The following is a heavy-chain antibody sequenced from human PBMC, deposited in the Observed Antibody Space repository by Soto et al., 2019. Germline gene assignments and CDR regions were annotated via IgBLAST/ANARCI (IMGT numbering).Heavy chain of an antibody. J-gene: IGHJ6*02. CDR3: ASARSPYGTDYYYYGMDV. D-gene: IGHD4-17*01. CDR1: GFTFSSYS. CDR2: ISSSRSYK. Sequence: TGGSLRLSCAASGFTFSSYSMNWVRQAPGKGLEWVSPISSSRSYKNYADSVKGRFTISRDNAKNTLYLQMNSLRAEDTAAYYCASARSPYGTDYYYYGMDVWGQGTTVTVSS. V-gene: IGHV3-21*01.